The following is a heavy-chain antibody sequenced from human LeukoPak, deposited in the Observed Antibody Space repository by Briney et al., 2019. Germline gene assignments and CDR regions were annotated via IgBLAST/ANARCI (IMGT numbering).Heavy chain of an antibody. J-gene: IGHJ4*02. CDR3: ARSPHVHYYDSSGYYPYYFDY. V-gene: IGHV4-4*07. CDR2: IYTSGST. CDR1: GGSISSYY. Sequence: PSETLSLTCTVSGGSISSYYWSWIRQPAGKGLEWIGRIYTSGSTNYNPSLKSRVTMSVDTSKNQFSLKLSSVTAADTAVYYCARSPHVHYYDSSGYYPYYFDYWGQGTLVTVSS. D-gene: IGHD3-22*01.